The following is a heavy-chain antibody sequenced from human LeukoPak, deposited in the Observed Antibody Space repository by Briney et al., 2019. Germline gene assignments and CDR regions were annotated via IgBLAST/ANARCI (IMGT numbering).Heavy chain of an antibody. V-gene: IGHV1-18*01. CDR1: GYTFTSYG. D-gene: IGHD6-19*01. J-gene: IGHJ4*02. Sequence: ASVKVSCKASGYTFTSYGISWVRQAPGQGLEWMGWISAYNGNTNHAQKLQGRVTMTTDTSTSTAYMELRSLRSDDTAVYYCARVAVALSTHYFDYWGQGTLVTVSS. CDR2: ISAYNGNT. CDR3: ARVAVALSTHYFDY.